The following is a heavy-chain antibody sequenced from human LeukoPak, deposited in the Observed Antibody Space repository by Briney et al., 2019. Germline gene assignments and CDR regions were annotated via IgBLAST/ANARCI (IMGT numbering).Heavy chain of an antibody. CDR3: ATGGVYGSGSGRFYYYYYMDV. Sequence: ASVKVSCKVSGYTLTELSMHWGRQAPGKGLEWMGGFDPEDGETIYAQKFQGRVTMTEDTSTDTAYMELCSLRSEDTAVSYCATGGVYGSGSGRFYYYYYMDVWGKGTTVTVSS. J-gene: IGHJ6*03. D-gene: IGHD3-10*01. V-gene: IGHV1-24*01. CDR1: GYTLTELS. CDR2: FDPEDGET.